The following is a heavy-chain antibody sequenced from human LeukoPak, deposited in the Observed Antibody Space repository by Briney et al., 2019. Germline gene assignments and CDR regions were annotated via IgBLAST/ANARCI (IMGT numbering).Heavy chain of an antibody. D-gene: IGHD1-7*01. CDR3: ASGTVGNYALDY. J-gene: IGHJ4*02. CDR2: IGTSSNNI. V-gene: IGHV3-21*01. Sequence: GGSLRLSCAASGLTFSRYNMNWVRQAPGKGLEWVSSIGTSSNNIYYTDSVKGPFTISRDNAKNSLYLQVDSLRVEDTAVYFCASGTVGNYALDYWGQGTLVTVSS. CDR1: GLTFSRYN.